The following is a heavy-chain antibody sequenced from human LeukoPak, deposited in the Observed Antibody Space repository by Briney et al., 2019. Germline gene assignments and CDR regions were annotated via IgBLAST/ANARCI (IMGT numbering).Heavy chain of an antibody. J-gene: IGHJ4*02. CDR1: GGSISSYY. D-gene: IGHD4/OR15-4a*01. V-gene: IGHV4-59*08. Sequence: SETLYLTCTVSGGSISSYYWSWLRQPPGKGLEWIGYIYYSGSTNYNPSLKSRVTISVDTSKNQFSLKLSSVTAADTAVYYCATQVRPRAPIDYWGQGTLVTVSS. CDR2: IYYSGST. CDR3: ATQVRPRAPIDY.